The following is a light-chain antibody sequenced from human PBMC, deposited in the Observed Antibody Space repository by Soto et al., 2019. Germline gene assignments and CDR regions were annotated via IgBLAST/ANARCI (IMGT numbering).Light chain of an antibody. J-gene: IGKJ2*02. Sequence: DIQLTQSPSFLSASVGDRVTITCRASQGISSYLAWFQQKPGRAPNLLIYGASTLQSGVPSRFSGSGSGTDFTLAISSLHPEDFTTYYCQQSYGSSRTFGQGTKVDI. CDR1: QGISSY. CDR3: QQSYGSSRT. V-gene: IGKV1-9*01. CDR2: GAS.